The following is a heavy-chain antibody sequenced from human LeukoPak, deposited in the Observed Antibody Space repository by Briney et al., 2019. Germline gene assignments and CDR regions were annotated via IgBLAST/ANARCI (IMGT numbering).Heavy chain of an antibody. V-gene: IGHV3-30-3*01. Sequence: GGSLRLSCAASGFTFSSYTMHWVRQAPGKGLEWVAFISYDGSNRYYTDSVKGRFTISRDNAKNSLYLQMNSLRAEDTAVYYCAGPASESSWGMDVWGQGTTVIVSS. J-gene: IGHJ6*02. CDR2: ISYDGSNR. D-gene: IGHD3-10*01. CDR1: GFTFSSYT. CDR3: AGPASESSWGMDV.